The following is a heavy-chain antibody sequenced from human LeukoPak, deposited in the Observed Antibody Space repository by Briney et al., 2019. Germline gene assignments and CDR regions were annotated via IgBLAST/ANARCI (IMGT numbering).Heavy chain of an antibody. CDR2: IRSKTYGGTA. J-gene: IGHJ4*02. D-gene: IGHD5-12*01. CDR1: GFSVGDYA. V-gene: IGHV3-49*04. CDR3: TRGLEGFTAYDDF. Sequence: GESLRLSCTASGFSVGDYAMSWVRQAPGKGLEWVGFIRSKTYGGTADYAASVEGRFTISRDDSNNIAYLQMNSLKTEDTALYYCTRGLEGFTAYDDFWGQGTLVTVSS.